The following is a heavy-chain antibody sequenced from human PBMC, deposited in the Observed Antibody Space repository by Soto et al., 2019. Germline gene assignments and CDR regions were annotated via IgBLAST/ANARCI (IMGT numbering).Heavy chain of an antibody. CDR3: ARRALPGGGTRHGMDV. Sequence: XESLKISCKGCGCSFTSYWIGWVRQMPGKGLEWMGIIYPGDSDTGYSPPFQGQVTISADKSISTAYLQWSSLKASDTAMYYCARRALPGGGTRHGMDVWGQGTTVTVSS. CDR1: GCSFTSYW. CDR2: IYPGDSDT. D-gene: IGHD1-7*01. V-gene: IGHV5-51*01. J-gene: IGHJ6*02.